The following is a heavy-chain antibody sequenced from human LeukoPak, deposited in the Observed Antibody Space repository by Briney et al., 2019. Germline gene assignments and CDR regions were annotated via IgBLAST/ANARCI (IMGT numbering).Heavy chain of an antibody. CDR3: ANGRAVAGPFDY. CDR1: GFSFEDYA. CDR2: INWNSGSI. Sequence: GRSLRLSCVASGFSFEDYAMHWVRQAPGKGLEWVSGINWNSGSIGYADSVKGRFTISRDNAKNSLYLQMNSLRAVDTALYYCANGRAVAGPFDYWGQGIMVTVSS. D-gene: IGHD6-19*01. J-gene: IGHJ4*02. V-gene: IGHV3-9*01.